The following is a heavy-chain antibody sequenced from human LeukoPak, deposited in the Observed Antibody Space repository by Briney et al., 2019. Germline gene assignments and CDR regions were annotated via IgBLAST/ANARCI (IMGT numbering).Heavy chain of an antibody. CDR1: GFTFSTFP. Sequence: GTSLRLSCEASGFTFSTFPMHWVRQTPDKRLEWVAVISHDGRDTYYADSVKGRFTISRDNSKNTLYLQMNSLSPEDTAVVYCARVGRVSIYPSYMDVWGNGTTVIV. J-gene: IGHJ6*03. V-gene: IGHV3-30*04. D-gene: IGHD6-6*01. CDR2: ISHDGRDT. CDR3: ARVGRVSIYPSYMDV.